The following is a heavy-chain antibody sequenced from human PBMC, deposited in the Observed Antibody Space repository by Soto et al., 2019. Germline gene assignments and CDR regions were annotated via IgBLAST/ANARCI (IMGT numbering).Heavy chain of an antibody. CDR2: IYHSGST. CDR3: ARLDYGDYGRALD. CDR1: GVSISSSNW. J-gene: IGHJ4*02. V-gene: IGHV4-4*02. Sequence: QVQLQESGPGLVKPSGTLSLTCAVAGVSISSSNWWSWVRQPPGKGLEWIGEIYHSGSTNYNPSLRSRVTRSVDKSKNQCSLKLSSVTAADTAVYYGARLDYGDYGRALDWGQGTLVTVSS. D-gene: IGHD4-17*01.